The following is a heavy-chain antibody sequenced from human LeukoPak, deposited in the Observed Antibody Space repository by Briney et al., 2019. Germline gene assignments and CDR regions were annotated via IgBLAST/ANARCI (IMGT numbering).Heavy chain of an antibody. Sequence: SQTLSLTCAISGDSVSSNSAAWNWIRQSPSRGLEWLGRTYYRSKWYNEYAVSVQSRITINADTSKNQFSLKLSSVTAADTAVYYCARGVRYSKRMVRFDPWGQGTLVTVSS. CDR2: TYYRSKWYN. CDR3: ARGVRYSKRMVRFDP. D-gene: IGHD4-11*01. V-gene: IGHV6-1*01. CDR1: GDSVSSNSAA. J-gene: IGHJ5*02.